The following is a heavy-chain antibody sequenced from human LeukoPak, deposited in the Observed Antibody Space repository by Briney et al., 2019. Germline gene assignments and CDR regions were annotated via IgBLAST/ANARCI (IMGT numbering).Heavy chain of an antibody. J-gene: IGHJ4*02. CDR1: GLTFSNYW. CDR3: ARDNYRVFDY. V-gene: IGHV3-7*01. CDR2: IKDDGRDK. D-gene: IGHD1-1*01. Sequence: GGSLRLSCVVSGLTFSNYWMTWVRKAPGKGLEWVANIKDDGRDKNYVASVKGRFTISRDNAKNSVYLQMNSLRAEDTAVYYCARDNYRVFDYWGQGTLVTVSS.